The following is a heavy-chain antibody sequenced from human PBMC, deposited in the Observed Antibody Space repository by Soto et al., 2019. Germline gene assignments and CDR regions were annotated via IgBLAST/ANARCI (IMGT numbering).Heavy chain of an antibody. CDR2: IYYSGSA. J-gene: IGHJ5*02. CDR1: GGSISSGGYF. CDR3: ARVWRRDSGVGGRFDP. D-gene: IGHD3-10*01. V-gene: IGHV4-31*03. Sequence: QVQLQESGPGLVKPSQTLSLTCTVSGGSISSGGYFWSWIRQHPGKGLEWIGYIYYSGSAYYSRSLISRVTISVDRSENQFSLKLNSVTAADTAVYYCARVWRRDSGVGGRFDPWGQGALVTVSS.